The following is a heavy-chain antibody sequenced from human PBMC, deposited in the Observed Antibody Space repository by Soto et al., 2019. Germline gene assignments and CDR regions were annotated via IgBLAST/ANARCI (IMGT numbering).Heavy chain of an antibody. V-gene: IGHV1-2*04. CDR1: GYTFTGYY. CDR3: ARGENYHDILTGYYPGGWFDP. CDR2: INPNSGGT. D-gene: IGHD3-9*01. Sequence: ASVKVSCKASGYTFTGYYMHWVRQAPGQGLEWMGWINPNSGGTNYAQKFQGWVTMTRDTSISTAYMELSRLRSDDTAVYYCARGENYHDILTGYYPGGWFDPWGQGTLVTVSS. J-gene: IGHJ5*02.